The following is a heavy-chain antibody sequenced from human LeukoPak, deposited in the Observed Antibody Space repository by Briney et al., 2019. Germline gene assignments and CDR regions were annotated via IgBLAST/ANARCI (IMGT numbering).Heavy chain of an antibody. Sequence: SETLSLTCAVSGGSMTTRNYYWGWIRQPPGKGLEWIGHKYYSGSTYYNPSLKSRVSISVDTSKNQFSLKLSSVTAADTAVYYCARGKRITMIVVVITRGYFDYWGQGTLVTVSS. V-gene: IGHV4-39*07. CDR3: ARGKRITMIVVVITRGYFDY. CDR1: GGSMTTRNYY. CDR2: KYYSGST. D-gene: IGHD3-22*01. J-gene: IGHJ4*02.